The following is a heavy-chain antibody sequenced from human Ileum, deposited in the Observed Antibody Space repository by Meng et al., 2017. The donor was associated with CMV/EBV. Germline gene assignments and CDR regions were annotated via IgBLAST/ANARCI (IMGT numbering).Heavy chain of an antibody. J-gene: IGHJ5*02. D-gene: IGHD2-15*01. CDR1: AASITSASFY. Sequence: VSAASITSASFYWGWIRQPPGKGLEWIASIDYIGRTYYNPSLKSRVTISVDTSKNQFSLELKSVTAADTAVYYCARDCCSFRSWFDPWGQGTLVTVSS. V-gene: IGHV4-39*07. CDR3: ARDCCSFRSWFDP. CDR2: IDYIGRT.